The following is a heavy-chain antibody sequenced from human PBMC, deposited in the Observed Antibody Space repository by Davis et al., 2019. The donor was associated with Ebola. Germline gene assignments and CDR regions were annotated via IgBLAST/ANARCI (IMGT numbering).Heavy chain of an antibody. CDR3: ARVHTSYGNAFDV. Sequence: GESLKISCAASGFTFSSYSTNWVRQAPGKGLEWVSSISSSSSYIYYADSVKGRFTISRDNAKNSLYLQMNSLRAEDTAMYYCARVHTSYGNAFDVWGRGTMVTVSS. CDR2: ISSSSSYI. D-gene: IGHD4-17*01. J-gene: IGHJ3*01. V-gene: IGHV3-21*04. CDR1: GFTFSSYS.